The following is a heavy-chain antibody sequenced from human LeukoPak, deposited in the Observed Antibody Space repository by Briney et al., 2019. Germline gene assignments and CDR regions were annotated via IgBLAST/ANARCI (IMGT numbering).Heavy chain of an antibody. CDR1: GYTFTSYD. CDR3: ARGGREYYDFWSGYYGGYFDY. Sequence: ASVKVSCKASGYTFTSYDINWVRQATGQGREWMGGMNPNSGNTGYAQKFQGRVTMTRNTSISTAYMELSSLRSEDTAVYYCARGGREYYDFWSGYYGGYFDYWGHGTLVTVSS. CDR2: MNPNSGNT. J-gene: IGHJ4*01. D-gene: IGHD3-3*01. V-gene: IGHV1-8*01.